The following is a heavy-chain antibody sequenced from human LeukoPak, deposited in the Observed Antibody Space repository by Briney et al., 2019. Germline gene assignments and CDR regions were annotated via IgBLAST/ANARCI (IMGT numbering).Heavy chain of an antibody. CDR3: AASDSSSWY. Sequence: GGSLRLSCAASGFTFSSYAMSWVRQAPGKGLEWVSAISGSGGSTYYADSVKGRFTISRDNAKNSLYLQMNSLRAEDTAVYYCAASDSSSWYWGQGTLVTVSS. CDR2: ISGSGGST. J-gene: IGHJ4*02. CDR1: GFTFSSYA. D-gene: IGHD6-13*01. V-gene: IGHV3-23*01.